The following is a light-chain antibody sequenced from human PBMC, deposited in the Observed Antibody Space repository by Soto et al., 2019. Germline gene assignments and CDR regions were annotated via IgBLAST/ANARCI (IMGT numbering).Light chain of an antibody. CDR1: QAISNF. CDR3: QNYHSAPWT. V-gene: IGKV1-27*01. Sequence: QMYQSPSTLSASEAARVTITCRASQAISNFLAWYQQKPGKLPKLLMYGASTLPSGVPSRFSGSGSGTDFTLTISSLQAEDVATYYCQNYHSAPWTFGQGTKVDIK. J-gene: IGKJ1*01. CDR2: GAS.